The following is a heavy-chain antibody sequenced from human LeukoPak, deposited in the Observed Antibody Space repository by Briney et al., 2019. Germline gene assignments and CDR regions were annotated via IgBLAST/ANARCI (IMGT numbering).Heavy chain of an antibody. J-gene: IGHJ6*02. CDR3: AKDPMIAVAGTFGFKNRNYYYYGMDV. Sequence: PGGSLRLSCAASGFTFSSYGMHWVRQAPGKGLEWVAFIRYDGSNKYYADSVNGRFTISRDNSKNTLYLQMNSLRAEDTAVYYCAKDPMIAVAGTFGFKNRNYYYYGMDVWGQGTTVTVSS. D-gene: IGHD6-19*01. CDR1: GFTFSSYG. V-gene: IGHV3-30*02. CDR2: IRYDGSNK.